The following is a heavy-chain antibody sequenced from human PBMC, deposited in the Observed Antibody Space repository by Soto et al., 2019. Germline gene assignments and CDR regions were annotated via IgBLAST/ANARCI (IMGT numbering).Heavy chain of an antibody. CDR2: ISSSSSYI. J-gene: IGHJ4*02. D-gene: IGHD3-3*01. Sequence: GGSLRLSCAASGFTFSSYSMNWVRQAPGKGLEWVSSISSSSSYIYYADSVKGRFTISRDNAKNSLYLQMNSLRAEDTAVYYCARDWEDYDFNLNGGYWGQGTLVTVSS. CDR3: ARDWEDYDFNLNGGY. CDR1: GFTFSSYS. V-gene: IGHV3-21*01.